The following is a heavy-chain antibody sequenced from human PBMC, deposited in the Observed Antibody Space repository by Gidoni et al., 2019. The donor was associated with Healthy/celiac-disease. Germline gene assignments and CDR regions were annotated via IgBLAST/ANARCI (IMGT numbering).Heavy chain of an antibody. CDR3: ARGQYCSGGSCYGWADY. D-gene: IGHD2-15*01. CDR1: GYTFTGHY. J-gene: IGHJ4*02. CDR2: INPNSGGT. Sequence: QVQLVQSGAEVTKPGASVKVSCTASGYTFTGHYMHWVRQAPGQGLEWMGWINPNSGGTNYAQKFQGRVTMTRDTSSSTAYMELSRLRSDDTAVYYCARGQYCSGGSCYGWADYWGQGTLVTVSS. V-gene: IGHV1-2*02.